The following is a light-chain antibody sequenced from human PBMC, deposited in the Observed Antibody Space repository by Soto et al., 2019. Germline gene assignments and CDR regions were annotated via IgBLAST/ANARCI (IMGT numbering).Light chain of an antibody. J-gene: IGKJ2*01. CDR2: GAS. CDR1: QSVSSN. Sequence: EIVMTQSPATLSVSPGERATLSCRASQSVSSNLAWYQQKPGQAPRLLMYGASTRATGIPARFSGSGSGTEFTLTISSLQSEDFAVYCCQQYYNWPPYTFGQGTKLEIK. V-gene: IGKV3-15*01. CDR3: QQYYNWPPYT.